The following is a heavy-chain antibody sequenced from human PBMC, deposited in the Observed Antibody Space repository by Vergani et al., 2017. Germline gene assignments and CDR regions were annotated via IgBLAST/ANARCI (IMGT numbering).Heavy chain of an antibody. D-gene: IGHD2-2*01. Sequence: QVQLVESGGGVVQPGGSLRLSCAASGFTFSSYGMHWVRQAPGKGLEWVAFIRYDGSNKYYADSVKGRFTISRDNSKNTLYLQMNSLRAEDTAVYYCAKVLPIVVVPAARGYYYYGMDVWGQGTTVTVSS. CDR3: AKVLPIVVVPAARGYYYYGMDV. CDR2: IRYDGSNK. J-gene: IGHJ6*02. V-gene: IGHV3-30*02. CDR1: GFTFSSYG.